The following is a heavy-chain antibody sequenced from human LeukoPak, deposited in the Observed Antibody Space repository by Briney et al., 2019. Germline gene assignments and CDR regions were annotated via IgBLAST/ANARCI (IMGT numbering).Heavy chain of an antibody. J-gene: IGHJ5*02. V-gene: IGHV4-59*01. Sequence: SETLSLTCSVPGGSISSDYWSWRRQPPGEGLGWVGHIYYSGSTKYNPSLKSRVTISVDTSKNQFSLKLSSVTAADTAVYYCARGGTTVTPGLLWFDPWGQGTLVTVSS. D-gene: IGHD4-17*01. CDR1: GGSISSDY. CDR2: IYYSGST. CDR3: ARGGTTVTPGLLWFDP.